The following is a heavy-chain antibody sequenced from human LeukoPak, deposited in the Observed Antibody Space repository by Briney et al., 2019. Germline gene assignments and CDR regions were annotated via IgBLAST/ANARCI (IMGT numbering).Heavy chain of an antibody. V-gene: IGHV1-2*04. CDR3: AISTVTTRSGYYYYGMDV. D-gene: IGHD4-17*01. CDR1: GYTFTSYD. CDR2: INPNSGGT. Sequence: ASVKVSCKASGYTFTSYDINWVRQATGQGLEWMGWINPNSGGTNYAQKFQGWVTMTRDTSISTAYMELSRLRSDDTAVYYCAISTVTTRSGYYYYGMDVWGQGTTVTVSS. J-gene: IGHJ6*02.